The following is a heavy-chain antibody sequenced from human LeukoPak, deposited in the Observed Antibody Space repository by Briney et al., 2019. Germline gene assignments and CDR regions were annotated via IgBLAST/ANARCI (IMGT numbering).Heavy chain of an antibody. CDR2: IDKKDKGYATAT. D-gene: IGHD1-26*01. CDR3: TRDSGTYNWFDP. CDR1: GFTFSGSA. Sequence: GGSLRLSCAASGFTFSGSAIHWVGQSSGKGLEWVGQIDKKDKGYATATAYAASVKGRFTISRDDSINTAYLQMKSLKTEDTALYYCTRDSGTYNWFDPSGQGTLATVSS. V-gene: IGHV3-73*01. J-gene: IGHJ5*02.